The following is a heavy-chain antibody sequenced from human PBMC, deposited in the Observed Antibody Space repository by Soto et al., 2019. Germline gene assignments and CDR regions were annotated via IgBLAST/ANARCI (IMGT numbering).Heavy chain of an antibody. CDR3: AGSSGLYYNAMDV. CDR1: GGSFTSYV. V-gene: IGHV1-69*01. Sequence: QVQLVQSGAEVRKPGASVKVSCKASGGSFTSYVYSWVRQAPGQGLEWMGGILPIFGTASYAQKFQGRVTITADQPTSTAYMELSILRSDDTAVYYCAGSSGLYYNAMDVWGQGTTVIVS. J-gene: IGHJ6*02. D-gene: IGHD3-22*01. CDR2: ILPIFGTA.